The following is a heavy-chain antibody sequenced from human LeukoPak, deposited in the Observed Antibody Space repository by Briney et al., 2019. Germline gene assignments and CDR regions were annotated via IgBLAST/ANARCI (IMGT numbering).Heavy chain of an antibody. CDR2: IYYSGST. Sequence: PSETLSLTCTVSGGSISSYYWSWIRQPPGKGLEWIGYIYYSGSTNYNPSLKSRVTISVDTSKNQFSLKLSSVTAADTAVYYCARLGDNIAARVSPFDYWGQGTLVTVSS. J-gene: IGHJ4*02. CDR1: GGSISSYY. CDR3: ARLGDNIAARVSPFDY. D-gene: IGHD6-6*01. V-gene: IGHV4-59*12.